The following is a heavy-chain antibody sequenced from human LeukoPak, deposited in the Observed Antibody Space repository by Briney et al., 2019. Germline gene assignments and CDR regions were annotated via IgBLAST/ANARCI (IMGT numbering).Heavy chain of an antibody. CDR3: ARDLSGSYPYYMDV. V-gene: IGHV3-48*04. CDR1: GFTFSDAW. J-gene: IGHJ6*03. D-gene: IGHD1-26*01. Sequence: GGSLRLSCEGSGFTFSDAWMNWVRQAPGKGLEWVSYISSSSSTIYYADSVKGRFTISRDNAKNSLYLQMNSLRAEDTAVYYCARDLSGSYPYYMDVWGKGTTVTVSS. CDR2: ISSSSSTI.